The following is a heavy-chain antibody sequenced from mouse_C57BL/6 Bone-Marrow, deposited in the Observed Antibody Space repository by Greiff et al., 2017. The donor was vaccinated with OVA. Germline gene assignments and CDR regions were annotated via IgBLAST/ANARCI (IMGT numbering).Heavy chain of an antibody. J-gene: IGHJ2*01. V-gene: IGHV1-19*01. CDR3: ARWNMEGGFDY. CDR2: INPYNGGT. CDR1: GYTFTDYY. Sequence: VQLKQSGPVLVKPGASVKMSCKASGYTFTDYYMNWVKQSPGKSLEWIGVINPYNGGTSYNQKFKGKATLTVDKSSSTAYMELNSLTSEDSAVYYCARWNMEGGFDYWGQGTTLTVSA. D-gene: IGHD1-1*02.